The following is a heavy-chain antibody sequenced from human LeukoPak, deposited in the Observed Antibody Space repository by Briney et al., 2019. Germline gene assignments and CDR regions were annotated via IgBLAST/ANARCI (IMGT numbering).Heavy chain of an antibody. CDR1: GYSISSGYY. CDR3: ARHTEYTRSEGPLGY. J-gene: IGHJ4*02. CDR2: IYHSGST. D-gene: IGHD6-6*01. V-gene: IGHV4-38-2*01. Sequence: SETLSLTCAVSGYSISSGYYWGWIRQPPGKGLEWIGSIYHSGSTYYNPSLKSRVTISVDTSKNQFSLKLSSVTAADTAVYYCARHTEYTRSEGPLGYWGQGTLVTVSS.